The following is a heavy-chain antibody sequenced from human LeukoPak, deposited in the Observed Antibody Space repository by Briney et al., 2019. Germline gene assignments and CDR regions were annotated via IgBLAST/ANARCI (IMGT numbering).Heavy chain of an antibody. CDR1: GGSIXSXY. CDR2: IYYSGSX. Sequence: SETLSLTCTVSGGSIXSXYWSWIRQPPGKGLEWXXXIYYSGSXXXXXXLXXXXTISVDTSKNQFSLKLSSVTAADTAVYYCARVIRPGFYYGMDVWGQGTTVTVSS. CDR3: ARVIRPGFYYGMDV. D-gene: IGHD1-1*01. V-gene: IGHV4-59*01. J-gene: IGHJ6*02.